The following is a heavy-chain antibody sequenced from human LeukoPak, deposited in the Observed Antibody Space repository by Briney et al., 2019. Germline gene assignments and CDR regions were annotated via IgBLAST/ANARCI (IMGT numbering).Heavy chain of an antibody. CDR2: INHSGST. D-gene: IGHD6-13*01. CDR3: ARFIAAAGTDY. J-gene: IGHJ4*02. V-gene: IGHV4-34*01. CDR1: GGSLSGYD. Sequence: SETLTLTCAVYGGSLSGYDWSWIRHPPGKGMEWTGEINHSGSTNYNPSLKSRVTISVDTSKTQVCLKLSSVTAADTAVYYSARFIAAAGTDYWGQGTLVTVPS.